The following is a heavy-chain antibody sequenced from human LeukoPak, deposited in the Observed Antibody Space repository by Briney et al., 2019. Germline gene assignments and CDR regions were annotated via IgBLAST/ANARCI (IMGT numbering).Heavy chain of an antibody. D-gene: IGHD3-22*01. Sequence: GGSLRLFCAVSGITLSNYGMSWVRQAPGKGLEWGAGIGGSGGRTNYADSVKGRFTISRDNPKNTLYLQMNSLRAEDTAVYFCAKRGVVIRVILVGFHKEAYYFDSWGQGALVIVSS. CDR3: AKRGVVIRVILVGFHKEAYYFDS. CDR2: IGGSGGRT. V-gene: IGHV3-23*01. CDR1: GITLSNYG. J-gene: IGHJ4*02.